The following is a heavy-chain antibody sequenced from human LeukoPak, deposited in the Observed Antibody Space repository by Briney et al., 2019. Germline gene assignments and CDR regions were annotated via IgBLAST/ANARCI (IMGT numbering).Heavy chain of an antibody. CDR2: IYYSGST. CDR3: ARAGPPYCSGGSCPLDD. J-gene: IGHJ4*02. CDR1: GGSISSGGYY. Sequence: SETLSLTCTVSGGSISSGGYYWSWIRQHPGKGLEWIGYIYYSGSTYYNPSLKSRVTISVDTSKNQFSLKLSSVAAAETAVYYCARAGPPYCSGGSCPLDDWGQGTLVTVSS. D-gene: IGHD2-15*01. V-gene: IGHV4-31*03.